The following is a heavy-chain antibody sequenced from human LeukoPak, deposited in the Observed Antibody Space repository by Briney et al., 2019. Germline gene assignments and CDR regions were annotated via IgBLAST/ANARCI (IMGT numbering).Heavy chain of an antibody. Sequence: PGGSLRLSCAASGFTFSSYSMNWVRQAPGKGLEWVSSISSSSSYIYYADSVKGRFTISRDNAKNSLYLQMNSLRAEDTAVYYCARAVTTFDSSGYYYYYYGMDVWGQGTTVTVSS. V-gene: IGHV3-21*01. CDR1: GFTFSSYS. CDR3: ARAVTTFDSSGYYYYYYGMDV. D-gene: IGHD3-22*01. CDR2: ISSSSSYI. J-gene: IGHJ6*02.